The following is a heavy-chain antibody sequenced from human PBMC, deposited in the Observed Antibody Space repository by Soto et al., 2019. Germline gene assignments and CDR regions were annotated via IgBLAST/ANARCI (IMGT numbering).Heavy chain of an antibody. CDR3: AREVRTGTTPFYGMDV. Sequence: ASVKVSCKASGYTFTSYYMHWVRQAPGQGLEWMGIINPSGGSTSYAQKFQGRVTMTRDTSTSTVYMELSSLRSEDTAVYYCAREVRTGTTPFYGMDVSGQGTTVTVSS. D-gene: IGHD1-7*01. CDR1: GYTFTSYY. J-gene: IGHJ6*02. CDR2: INPSGGST. V-gene: IGHV1-46*01.